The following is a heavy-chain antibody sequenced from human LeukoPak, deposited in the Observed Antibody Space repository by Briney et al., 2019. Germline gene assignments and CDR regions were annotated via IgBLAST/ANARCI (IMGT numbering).Heavy chain of an antibody. CDR1: GFTFGDYA. Sequence: AGGSLRPSCTASGFTFGDYAMSWFRQAPGKGLEWVGFIRSKAYGGTTEYAASVKGRFTISRDDSKSIAYLQMNSLKTEDTAVYYCTREATYYYDSSGHDAFDIWGQGTMVTVSS. J-gene: IGHJ3*02. V-gene: IGHV3-49*03. CDR3: TREATYYYDSSGHDAFDI. D-gene: IGHD3-22*01. CDR2: IRSKAYGGTT.